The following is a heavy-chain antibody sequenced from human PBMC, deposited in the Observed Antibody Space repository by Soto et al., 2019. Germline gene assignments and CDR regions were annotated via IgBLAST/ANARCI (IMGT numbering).Heavy chain of an antibody. CDR2: IYSGGST. V-gene: IGHV3-66*01. CDR1: GCTVSTKY. Sequence: GGSLRLSCAASGCTVSTKYMSWVRQAPGKGLEWVSVIYSGGSTFYADSVRGRFTISRDNSTNTVNLQMNSLRAEDTAVYYCARDPWAADYWGQGTLVTVSS. CDR3: ARDPWAADY. D-gene: IGHD3-16*01. J-gene: IGHJ4*02.